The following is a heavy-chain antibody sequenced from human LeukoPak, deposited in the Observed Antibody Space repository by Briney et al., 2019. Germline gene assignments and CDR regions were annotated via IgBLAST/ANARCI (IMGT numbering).Heavy chain of an antibody. D-gene: IGHD3-10*01. CDR2: INPSGGST. Sequence: ASVKVSCKASGYTFTSYYMHWVRQAPGQGLEWMGIINPSGGSTSYAQKFQGRVTMTRDTSTSTVYMELSSLRSEDTAVYYCARVIADPFWGSEGPPYYYFDCWGQGTPVTVSS. J-gene: IGHJ4*02. V-gene: IGHV1-46*01. CDR3: ARVIADPFWGSEGPPYYYFDC. CDR1: GYTFTSYY.